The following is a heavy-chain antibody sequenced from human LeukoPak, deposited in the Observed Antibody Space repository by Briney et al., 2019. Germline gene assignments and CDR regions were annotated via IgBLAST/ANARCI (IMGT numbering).Heavy chain of an antibody. D-gene: IGHD6-13*01. J-gene: IGHJ4*02. Sequence: SETLSLTCTVSGGSISSYYWSWIRQPPGKGLEWIGYIYYSGSTNYNPSLKSRVTISVDTSKNQFSLKLSSVTAADTAVYYCARQRYTSSWYNHYFDYWGQGTLVTVSS. CDR3: ARQRYTSSWYNHYFDY. CDR1: GGSISSYY. V-gene: IGHV4-59*08. CDR2: IYYSGST.